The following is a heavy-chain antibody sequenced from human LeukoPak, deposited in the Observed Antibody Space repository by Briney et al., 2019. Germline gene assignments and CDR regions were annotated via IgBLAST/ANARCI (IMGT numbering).Heavy chain of an antibody. V-gene: IGHV3-64*01. J-gene: IGHJ4*02. Sequence: GGSLRLSCAASGFTFSSYSMNWVRQAPGKGLEYVSAISSNGGSTYYANSVKGRFTISRDNSKNTLYLQMGSLRAEDMAVYYCAREGELHSFDYWGQGTLVTVSS. D-gene: IGHD1-26*01. CDR1: GFTFSSYS. CDR2: ISSNGGST. CDR3: AREGELHSFDY.